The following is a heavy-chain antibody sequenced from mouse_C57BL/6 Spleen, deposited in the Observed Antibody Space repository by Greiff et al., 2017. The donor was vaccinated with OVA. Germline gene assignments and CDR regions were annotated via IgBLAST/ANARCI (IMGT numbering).Heavy chain of an antibody. Sequence: QVQLKQPGAELVKPGASVKLSCKASGYTFTSYWMHWVKQRPGQGLEWIGMIHPNSGSTNYNEKFKSKATLTVDKSSSTAYMQLSSLTSEDSAVYYCARSGFTTVVATSLDYWGQGTTLTVSS. CDR2: IHPNSGST. D-gene: IGHD1-1*01. V-gene: IGHV1-64*01. CDR3: ARSGFTTVVATSLDY. CDR1: GYTFTSYW. J-gene: IGHJ2*01.